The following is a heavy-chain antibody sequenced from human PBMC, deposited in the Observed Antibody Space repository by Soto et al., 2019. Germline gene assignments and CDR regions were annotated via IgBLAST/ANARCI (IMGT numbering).Heavy chain of an antibody. V-gene: IGHV1-46*03. CDR3: ARDKDPSTLYYDYYYMDV. CDR1: GYTFTSYY. J-gene: IGHJ6*03. Sequence: QVQLVQSGAEVKKPGASVTVSCKASGYTFTSYYIHWVRQAPGQGLEWMGIINPSGGSTSYAQKFQGRVTMTRDTSTSTVYMEVSGLRSEDTAVYYCARDKDPSTLYYDYYYMDVWGKGTTVTVSS. CDR2: INPSGGST.